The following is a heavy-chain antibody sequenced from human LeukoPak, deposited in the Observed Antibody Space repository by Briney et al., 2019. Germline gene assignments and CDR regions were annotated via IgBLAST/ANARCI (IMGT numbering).Heavy chain of an antibody. CDR2: IYTSGST. CDR3: ARLMSHDAFDI. Sequence: ASETLSLTCTVSGGSISSYYWSWIRQPPGKGLEWIGYIYTSGSTNYNPSLKGRVTISVDTSKNQFSLKLSSVTAADTAVYYCARLMSHDAFDIWGQGTMVTVSS. V-gene: IGHV4-4*09. CDR1: GGSISSYY. J-gene: IGHJ3*02.